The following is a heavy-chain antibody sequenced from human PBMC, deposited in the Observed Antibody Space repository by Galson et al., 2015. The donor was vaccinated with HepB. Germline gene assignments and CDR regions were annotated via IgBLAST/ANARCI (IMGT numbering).Heavy chain of an antibody. J-gene: IGHJ4*02. Sequence: SLRLSCAASGFIFSGYAVHWVRQAPGKGLEWVAFMSFDGNNKDYADSVKGRFTISRDNSKYTLYLQMNSLGTEDTAVYYCARAVSYSSSSYYFDYWGQGTLVTVSS. CDR2: MSFDGNNK. V-gene: IGHV3-30-3*01. CDR1: GFIFSGYA. CDR3: ARAVSYSSSSYYFDY. D-gene: IGHD6-6*01.